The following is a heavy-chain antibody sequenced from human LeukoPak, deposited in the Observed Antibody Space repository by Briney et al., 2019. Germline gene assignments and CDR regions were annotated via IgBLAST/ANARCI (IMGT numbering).Heavy chain of an antibody. CDR1: GGAISSYY. Sequence: PSETLSLTCTVSGGAISSYYWSWIRQSPGKGLQWIGYIYYSGITYYNPSLTSRVTISVDTSKNQFSLRLTSVTAADTAVYYCARNGSRAVAGYFDYWGQGTLVTVSS. V-gene: IGHV4-59*08. D-gene: IGHD6-19*01. J-gene: IGHJ4*02. CDR3: ARNGSRAVAGYFDY. CDR2: IYYSGIT.